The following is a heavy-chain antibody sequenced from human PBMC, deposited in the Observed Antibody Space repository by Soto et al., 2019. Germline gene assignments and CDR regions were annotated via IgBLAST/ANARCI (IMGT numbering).Heavy chain of an antibody. J-gene: IGHJ4*02. V-gene: IGHV4-31*03. D-gene: IGHD3-10*01. CDR2: VYYGGNM. Sequence: QVQLQESGPGLVKPSQTLSLTCNVPGGSISSGAYYWSWIRQQPGKGLEWIGYVYYGGNMYYNPSLKGRVSISVDTSKNQFSLNVNSVTAADTAVYYCATDFGSGSYYPDYWGQGILVTVSS. CDR3: ATDFGSGSYYPDY. CDR1: GGSISSGAYY.